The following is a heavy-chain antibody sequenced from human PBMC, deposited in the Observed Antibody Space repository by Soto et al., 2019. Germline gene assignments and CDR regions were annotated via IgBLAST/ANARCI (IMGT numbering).Heavy chain of an antibody. CDR1: GFTLSSYS. Sequence: EVQLVESGGGLVQPGGSLRLSCEASGFTLSSYSMNWARQAPGQGLEWVSYISSSSSTIYYADSVKGRFTISRDNAKNSLYLQMNSLRDEDTAVYYCARDNPRSSGCDVGGQGTTVNVSS. CDR3: ARDNPRSSGCDV. J-gene: IGHJ6*02. V-gene: IGHV3-48*02. CDR2: ISSSSSTI.